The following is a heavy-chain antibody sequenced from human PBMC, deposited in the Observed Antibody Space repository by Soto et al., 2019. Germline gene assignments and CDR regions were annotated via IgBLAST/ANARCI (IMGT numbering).Heavy chain of an antibody. D-gene: IGHD1-20*01. J-gene: IGHJ4*02. Sequence: EVQLLESGGGLVQPGGSLKLSCAASGFTFNNHAMTWVRQAPGKGLEWVSAMSGGVSTYYADSVKGRCTISRDNSKTALYLQMNTVRLGDTAVYYFARDYNGNRNFGYWGQGTLVTVSS. V-gene: IGHV3-23*01. CDR3: ARDYNGNRNFGY. CDR1: GFTFNNHA. CDR2: MSGGVST.